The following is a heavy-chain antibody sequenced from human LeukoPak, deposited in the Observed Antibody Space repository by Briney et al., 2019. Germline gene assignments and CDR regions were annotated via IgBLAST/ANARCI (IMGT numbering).Heavy chain of an antibody. CDR3: ASVAGFKDGYNAFDI. D-gene: IGHD5-24*01. CDR1: GLTFSDSA. CDR2: IRSKTNRYAT. J-gene: IGHJ3*02. Sequence: GGSLRLSCAASGLTFSDSAMHWVRQASGKGLEWVGRIRSKTNRYATAYAASVKGRFTISRDDSTNTAYLQMNSLKTEDTAVYYCASVAGFKDGYNAFDIWGQGTMVTVSS. V-gene: IGHV3-73*01.